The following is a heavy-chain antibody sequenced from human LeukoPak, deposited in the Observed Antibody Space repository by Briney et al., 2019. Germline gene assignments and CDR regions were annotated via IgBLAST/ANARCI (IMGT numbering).Heavy chain of an antibody. V-gene: IGHV4-38-2*02. CDR2: VYHTGST. J-gene: IGHJ5*02. CDR3: ARGSSYCSGGSCHGFDP. D-gene: IGHD2-15*01. Sequence: PSETLSLTCTVSGYSISNGFYWAWIRQPPGKGLEWIGSVYHTGSTYSNPSLKSRVTISVDTSKNQFSLKLSSVTAADTAVYYCARGSSYCSGGSCHGFDPWGQGTLVTVSS. CDR1: GYSISNGFY.